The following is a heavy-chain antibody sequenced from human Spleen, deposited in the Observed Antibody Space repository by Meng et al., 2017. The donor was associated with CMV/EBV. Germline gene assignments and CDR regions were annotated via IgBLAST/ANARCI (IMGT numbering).Heavy chain of an antibody. V-gene: IGHV4-30-2*01. J-gene: IGHJ5*02. CDR2: IHHSGST. D-gene: IGHD6-13*01. Sequence: QLQVQASGSGLVKPPQTLALPCAVSGGSISSGGYSWSWIRQPPGKGLEWIGYIHHSGSTNYNPSLKSRVTMSVDTSKNQFSLKLSSVTAADTAVYYCAREPEGINWFDPWGQGTLVTVFS. CDR1: GGSISSGGYS. CDR3: AREPEGINWFDP.